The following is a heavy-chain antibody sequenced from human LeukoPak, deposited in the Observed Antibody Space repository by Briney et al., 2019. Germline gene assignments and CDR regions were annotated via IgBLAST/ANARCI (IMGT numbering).Heavy chain of an antibody. CDR2: ISGSGGST. Sequence: GGSLRLSCAASGFTFSSYAMSWVRQAPGKGLEWVSAISGSGGSTYYADSVKGRFTISRDNSKNTLYLQMNSLRAENTAVYYCAKVPRGIVDAPYFAGWGEGPLVTVSS. CDR3: AKVPRGIVDAPYFAG. J-gene: IGHJ4*02. D-gene: IGHD3-22*01. V-gene: IGHV3-23*01. CDR1: GFTFSSYA.